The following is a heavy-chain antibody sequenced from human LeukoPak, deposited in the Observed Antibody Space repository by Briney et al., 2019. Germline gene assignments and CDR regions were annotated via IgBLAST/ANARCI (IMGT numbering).Heavy chain of an antibody. Sequence: GGFLRLSCAASGFTFSTYAMSWVRQAPGKGLEWVSSISGSGGSTNYAGSVRGRLTISRDSSKKTLYLQMNSLRVEDTAVYYCARGASSGWYPTLAFDYWGQGTLVTVSS. CDR3: ARGASSGWYPTLAFDY. CDR1: GFTFSTYA. D-gene: IGHD6-19*01. V-gene: IGHV3-23*01. J-gene: IGHJ4*02. CDR2: ISGSGGST.